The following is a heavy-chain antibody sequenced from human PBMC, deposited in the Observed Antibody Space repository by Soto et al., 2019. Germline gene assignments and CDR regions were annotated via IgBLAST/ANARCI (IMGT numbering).Heavy chain of an antibody. CDR3: ARAWVVVTAPDY. CDR2: INAGNGNT. Sequence: QVKLVQSGAEEKKPGASVKVSCKASGYTFTSYAMHWVRQAPGQRLEWMGWINAGNGNTKYSQKFQGRVTITRDTYASTAYMELSSLRSEDTAVYYCARAWVVVTAPDYWGQGTLVTVSS. V-gene: IGHV1-3*05. J-gene: IGHJ4*02. D-gene: IGHD2-21*02. CDR1: GYTFTSYA.